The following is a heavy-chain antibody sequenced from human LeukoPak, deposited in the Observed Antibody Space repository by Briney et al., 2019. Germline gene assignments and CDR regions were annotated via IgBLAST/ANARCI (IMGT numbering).Heavy chain of an antibody. CDR3: AKDKGSSWYGGPDY. CDR1: GFTFSSYG. D-gene: IGHD6-13*01. CDR2: IRYDGSNK. V-gene: IGHV3-30*02. J-gene: IGHJ4*02. Sequence: GGSLRLSCAASGFTFSSYGTHWVRQAPGKGLEWVAFIRYDGSNKYYADSVKGRFTISRDNSKNTLYLQMNSLRAEDTAVYYCAKDKGSSWYGGPDYWGQGTLVTVSS.